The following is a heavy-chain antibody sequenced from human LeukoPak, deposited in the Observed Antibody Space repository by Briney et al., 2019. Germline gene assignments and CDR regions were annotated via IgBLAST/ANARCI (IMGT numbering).Heavy chain of an antibody. Sequence: SETLSLTCVVSGGSISTYYWTWIRQPPGKGLEWIGNVFYTGSTNYNPSLQSRVTVSVDTSKNQFSLQLTSVAAADTAVYYCVRLDPQFDSFDVWGQGTLVTVSS. D-gene: IGHD6-19*01. CDR3: VRLDPQFDSFDV. CDR1: GGSISTYY. J-gene: IGHJ3*01. CDR2: VFYTGST. V-gene: IGHV4-59*01.